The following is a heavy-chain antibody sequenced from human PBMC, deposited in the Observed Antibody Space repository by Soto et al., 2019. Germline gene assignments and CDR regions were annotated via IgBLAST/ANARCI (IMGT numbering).Heavy chain of an antibody. J-gene: IGHJ6*02. D-gene: IGHD3-3*01. CDR2: ISYDGSNK. CDR3: AKDRSITIFGVVISGMDV. V-gene: IGHV3-30*18. Sequence: XGSLRLSCAASGFTFSSYGMHGVRQAPGKGLEWVAVISYDGSNKYYADSVKGRFTISRDNSKNTLYLQMNSLRAEDTAVYYCAKDRSITIFGVVISGMDVWGQGTTVTVSS. CDR1: GFTFSSYG.